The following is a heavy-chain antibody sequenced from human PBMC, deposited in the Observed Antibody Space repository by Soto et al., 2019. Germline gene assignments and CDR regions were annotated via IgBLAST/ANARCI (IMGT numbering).Heavy chain of an antibody. CDR3: ASRSSIAVAGLAPFDY. CDR2: INHSGST. V-gene: IGHV4-34*01. D-gene: IGHD6-19*01. CDR1: GGSFSGYY. Sequence: PSETLSLTCAVYGGSFSGYYWSWIRQPPGKGLEWIGEINHSGSTNYNPSLKSRVTISVDTSKNQFSLKLSSVTAADTAVYYCASRSSIAVAGLAPFDYWGQGTLVTV. J-gene: IGHJ4*02.